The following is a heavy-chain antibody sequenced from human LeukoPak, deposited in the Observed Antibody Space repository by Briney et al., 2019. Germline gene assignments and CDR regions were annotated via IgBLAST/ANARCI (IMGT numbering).Heavy chain of an antibody. J-gene: IGHJ6*04. V-gene: IGHV1-18*04. CDR3: ATGEGKQWLDCYYYGMDV. CDR2: ISAYNGNT. CDR1: GYTFTSYG. D-gene: IGHD6-19*01. Sequence: ASVKVSCKASGYTFTSYGISWVRQAPGQGLEWMGWISAYNGNTNYAQKLQGRVTMTTDTSTSTAYTELRSLRSDDTAVYYCATGEGKQWLDCYYYGMDVWGKGTTVTVSS.